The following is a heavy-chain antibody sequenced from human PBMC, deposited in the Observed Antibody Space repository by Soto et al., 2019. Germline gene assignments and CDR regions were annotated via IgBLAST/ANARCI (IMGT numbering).Heavy chain of an antibody. V-gene: IGHV3-9*01. J-gene: IGHJ6*03. CDR2: ISWNRGSI. Sequence: EVQLVESGGGLVQPGRSLRLSCAASGFTFDDYAMHWVRQAPGKGLEWVSGISWNRGSIGYADSVKGRFTISRDNAKTSLNLQMNRLRAEDTALYYCAKLPGEYSGYVPYYYYYMDVWGKGTTVTVSS. CDR1: GFTFDDYA. D-gene: IGHD5-12*01. CDR3: AKLPGEYSGYVPYYYYYMDV.